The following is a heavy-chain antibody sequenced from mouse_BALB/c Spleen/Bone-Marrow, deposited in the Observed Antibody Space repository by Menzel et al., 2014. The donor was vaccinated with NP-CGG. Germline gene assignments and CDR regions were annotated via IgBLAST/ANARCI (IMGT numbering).Heavy chain of an antibody. J-gene: IGHJ4*01. Sequence: VQLQQSGAELVKPGASVKLSCMASGFTFTSYWIHWVKQRPGQGPEWIGEINPSNGRTNYNEKFKRKATLTEDKSSSTAYMQLSSLTSEDSAVYYCARDGNHRYAMDYWGQGTSVTVSS. CDR1: GFTFTSYW. CDR3: ARDGNHRYAMDY. V-gene: IGHV1S81*02. CDR2: INPSNGRT. D-gene: IGHD2-1*01.